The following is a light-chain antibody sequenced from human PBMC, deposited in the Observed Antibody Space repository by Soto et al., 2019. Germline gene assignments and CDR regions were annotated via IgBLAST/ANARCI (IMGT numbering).Light chain of an antibody. CDR2: GAS. CDR3: TQYGSSPPT. J-gene: IGKJ4*01. Sequence: IVLTQSPATLSSFPGDRVTLSCRASQSVNSNYLAWYQQKPGQAARLLIYGASSRATGIPDRFSGVGSGTDFTLTISRLEPEDFAVYYCTQYGSSPPTFGGGTKVEIX. V-gene: IGKV3-20*01. CDR1: QSVNSNY.